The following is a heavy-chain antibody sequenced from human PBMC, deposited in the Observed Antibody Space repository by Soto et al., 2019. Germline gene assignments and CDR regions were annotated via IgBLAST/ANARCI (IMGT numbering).Heavy chain of an antibody. CDR3: ARHLGFCSSSTCNSWFGP. D-gene: IGHD2-2*01. J-gene: IGHJ5*02. Sequence: SETLSLTCTVSGGSISSYYWSWIRQPPGKGLEWIGYMYFSGNTYYNPSLRSRVTISVGTSKNQFSLKLSSVTAADTAVYYCARHLGFCSSSTCNSWFGPWGQGTLVTVSS. CDR2: MYFSGNT. CDR1: GGSISSYY. V-gene: IGHV4-59*08.